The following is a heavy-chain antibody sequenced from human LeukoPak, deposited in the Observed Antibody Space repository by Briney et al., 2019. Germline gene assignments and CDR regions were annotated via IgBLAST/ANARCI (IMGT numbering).Heavy chain of an antibody. CDR1: VFTFRDYA. D-gene: IGHD6-13*01. V-gene: IGHV3-49*03. CDR2: SRSKAYGGTT. Sequence: SLTLPCPRSVFTFRDYAMLWFRQAPGKGLAGVGCSRSKAYGGTTEYAASVKGRFTISRDDSKSIAYLQINSLKTEDTAVYYCTRWGIAAVPFDYWGQGTLVTVSS. CDR3: TRWGIAAVPFDY. J-gene: IGHJ4*02.